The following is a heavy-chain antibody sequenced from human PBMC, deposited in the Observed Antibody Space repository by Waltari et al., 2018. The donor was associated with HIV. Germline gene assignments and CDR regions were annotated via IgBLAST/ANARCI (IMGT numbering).Heavy chain of an antibody. CDR2: NIPILGTA. J-gene: IGHJ6*03. Sequence: QVQLVQSGAEVKKPGSSVKVSCKASGGTFSSYAISWVRQAPGQGLEWMGGNIPILGTANYAQKFQGRVTITADESTSTAYMELSSRRSEDTAVYYCARGVYEQLSYYYYYYMDVWGKGTTVTVSS. V-gene: IGHV1-69*01. CDR3: ARGVYEQLSYYYYYYMDV. CDR1: GGTFSSYA. D-gene: IGHD6-6*01.